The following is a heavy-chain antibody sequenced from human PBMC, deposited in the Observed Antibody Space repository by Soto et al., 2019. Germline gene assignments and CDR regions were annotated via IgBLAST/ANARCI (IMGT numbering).Heavy chain of an antibody. V-gene: IGHV4-30-4*01. CDR3: ARVQSGSYYPLYYFDY. D-gene: IGHD1-26*01. CDR2: IYYSGST. J-gene: IGHJ4*02. Sequence: PSETLSLTCTVSGGSISSGDYYWSWIRQPPGKGLEWIGYIYYSGSTYYNPSLKSRVTISVDTSKNQFSLKLSSVTAADTAVYYCARVQSGSYYPLYYFDYWGQGTLVTVSS. CDR1: GGSISSGDYY.